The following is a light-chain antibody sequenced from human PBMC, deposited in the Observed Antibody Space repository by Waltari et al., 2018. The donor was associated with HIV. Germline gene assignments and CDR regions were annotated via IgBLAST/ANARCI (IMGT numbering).Light chain of an antibody. CDR3: QAWDSSTVWV. J-gene: IGLJ3*02. Sequence: SYELTQPPSVSVSPGQTASITCSGDTLGDKYACWYQQKPGQSPVLVIYQDSKRPSGIPERFSGSNSGNTATLTISGTQAMDEADYYCQAWDSSTVWVFGGGTKLTVL. CDR1: TLGDKY. CDR2: QDS. V-gene: IGLV3-1*01.